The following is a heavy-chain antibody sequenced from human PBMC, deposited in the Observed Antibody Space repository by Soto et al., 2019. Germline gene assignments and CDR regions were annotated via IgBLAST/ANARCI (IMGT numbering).Heavy chain of an antibody. J-gene: IGHJ5*02. CDR1: GNTFTTYF. V-gene: IGHV1-46*01. D-gene: IGHD1-26*01. CDR3: AMSGGVSWFDP. Sequence: ASVKVSCKTSGNTFTTYFVHWVRQAPGQGLDWMGVINPRDGATSYAQKFQGRVTMTRDTSTSTVYMELSRLRSEDTAVYYCAMSGGVSWFDPWGQGTLVTVSS. CDR2: INPRDGAT.